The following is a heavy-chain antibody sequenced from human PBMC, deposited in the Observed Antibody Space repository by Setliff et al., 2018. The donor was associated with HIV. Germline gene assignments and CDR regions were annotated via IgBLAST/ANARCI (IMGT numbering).Heavy chain of an antibody. Sequence: PGGSLRLSCAASGFTFSNAWMSWVRQAPGKGLEWVGRIKSKTDGGTTDYAAPVKGRFTISRDDSKNTLYLQMNSLKIEDTALYYCVRDNYYATFDYWGQGTLVTVSS. J-gene: IGHJ4*02. V-gene: IGHV3-15*01. CDR3: VRDNYYATFDY. CDR1: GFTFSNAW. D-gene: IGHD3-22*01. CDR2: IKSKTDGGTT.